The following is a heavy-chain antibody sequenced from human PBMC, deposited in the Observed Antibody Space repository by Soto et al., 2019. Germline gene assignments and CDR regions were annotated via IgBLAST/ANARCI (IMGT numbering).Heavy chain of an antibody. CDR1: GGTFSSYA. V-gene: IGHV1-69*06. CDR2: IIPIFGTA. J-gene: IGHJ3*02. D-gene: IGHD3-22*01. CDR3: ARDLAVVVTHDAFDI. Sequence: SVKVSCKASGGTFSSYAISWVRQAPGQGLEWMGGIIPIFGTANYAQKFQGRVTITADKSTSTAYMELGSLRSEDTAVYYCARDLAVVVTHDAFDIWGQGTMVTVSS.